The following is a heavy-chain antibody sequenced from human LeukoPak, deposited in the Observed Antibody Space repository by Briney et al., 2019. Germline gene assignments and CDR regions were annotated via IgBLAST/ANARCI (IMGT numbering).Heavy chain of an antibody. D-gene: IGHD2-2*01. CDR2: INPNSGGT. Sequence: GASVKVSCKASGFTFTAYHMHWVRQAPGQGLEWMGWINPNSGGTNYAQKFQGRVTMTRDTSISTAYMELSGLRSDDTAVYYCARGQPNRRAFDIWGQGTMVTVSS. CDR1: GFTFTAYH. CDR3: ARGQPNRRAFDI. J-gene: IGHJ3*02. V-gene: IGHV1-2*02.